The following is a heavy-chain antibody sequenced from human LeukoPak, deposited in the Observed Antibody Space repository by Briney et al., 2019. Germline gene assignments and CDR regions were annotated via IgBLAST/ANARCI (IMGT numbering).Heavy chain of an antibody. J-gene: IGHJ5*02. CDR2: INHSGST. V-gene: IGHV4-34*01. D-gene: IGHD2-21*02. CDR1: GGSFSGYY. CDR3: ARHYCGGDCYTNWFDP. Sequence: LETLSLTCAVYGGSFSGYYWSWIRQPPGKGLDYIGAINHSGSTDYNPSLKSRVTISVDTSKNQFSLKLSSVTAADTAVYYCARHYCGGDCYTNWFDPWGQGTLVTVSS.